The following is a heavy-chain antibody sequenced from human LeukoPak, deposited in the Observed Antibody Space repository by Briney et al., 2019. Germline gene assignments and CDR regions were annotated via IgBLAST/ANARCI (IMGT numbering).Heavy chain of an antibody. D-gene: IGHD6-19*01. CDR2: IYYSGST. Sequence: SETLSLTCTASGGSISSSSYYWGWIRQPPGKGLEWIGSIYYSGSTYYNPSLKSRVTISVDTSKNQFSLKLSSVTAADTAVYYCAREVGISWAVAGTSHWFDPWGQGTLVTVSS. V-gene: IGHV4-39*07. CDR3: AREVGISWAVAGTSHWFDP. CDR1: GGSISSSSYY. J-gene: IGHJ5*02.